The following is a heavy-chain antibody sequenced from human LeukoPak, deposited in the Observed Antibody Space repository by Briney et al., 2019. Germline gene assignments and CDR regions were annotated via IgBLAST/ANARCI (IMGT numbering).Heavy chain of an antibody. V-gene: IGHV3-30*18. Sequence: GGSLRLSCAAPGFTFSSYGMHWVRQAPGKGPEWVAVISYDGSNKYYADSVKGRFTISRDNSKNTLYLQMNSLRAEDTAVYYCAKDRYSYGFEIDYWGQGTLVTVSS. CDR2: ISYDGSNK. J-gene: IGHJ4*02. CDR1: GFTFSSYG. D-gene: IGHD5-18*01. CDR3: AKDRYSYGFEIDY.